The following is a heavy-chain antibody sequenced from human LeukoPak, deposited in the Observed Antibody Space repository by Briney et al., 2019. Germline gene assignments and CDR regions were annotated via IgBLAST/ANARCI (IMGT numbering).Heavy chain of an antibody. J-gene: IGHJ4*02. CDR3: ARDRYGDHTYFDY. Sequence: PSETLSLTCAVYGGSFSGYYWSWIRQPPGKGLEWIGFIYYSGSTYYNPSLKSRLTISVDTSKNQFSLKLSSVTAADTAVYYCARDRYGDHTYFDYWGQGTLVTVSS. D-gene: IGHD4-17*01. V-gene: IGHV4-34*09. CDR1: GGSFSGYY. CDR2: IYYSGST.